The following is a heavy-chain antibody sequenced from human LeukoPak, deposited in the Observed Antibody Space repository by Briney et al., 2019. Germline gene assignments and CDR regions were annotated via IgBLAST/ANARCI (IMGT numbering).Heavy chain of an antibody. Sequence: GGSLRLSCAASGFTFSRNWMSWVRQAPGKGLEWVANIKQDGSEKYYVDSVKGRFTISRDNAKNSLYLQMSSLRAEDTAPYYCAGVEGRWLRGPRFDPWGQEPLVTVSS. J-gene: IGHJ5*02. CDR1: GFTFSRNW. CDR3: AGVEGRWLRGPRFDP. V-gene: IGHV3-7*04. CDR2: IKQDGSEK. D-gene: IGHD5-24*01.